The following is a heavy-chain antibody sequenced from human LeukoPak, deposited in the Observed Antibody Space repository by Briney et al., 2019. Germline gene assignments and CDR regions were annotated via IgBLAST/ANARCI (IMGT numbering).Heavy chain of an antibody. CDR1: GFTFSSYS. D-gene: IGHD4-23*01. V-gene: IGHV4-34*01. Sequence: SGGSLRLSCAASGFTFSSYSMNWVRQAPGKGLEWIGEINHSGSTNYNPSLKSRVTISVDTSKNQFSLKLSSVTAADTAVYYCARGFNRATTVVTPRFDYWGQGTLVTVSS. CDR3: ARGFNRATTVVTPRFDY. CDR2: INHSGST. J-gene: IGHJ4*02.